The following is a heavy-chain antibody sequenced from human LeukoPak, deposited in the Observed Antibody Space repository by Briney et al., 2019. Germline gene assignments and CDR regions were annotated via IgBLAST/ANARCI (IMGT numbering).Heavy chain of an antibody. V-gene: IGHV3-73*01. CDR3: RGTAMVTGDY. CDR1: GFTFNTYG. CDR2: IRSKANSYAT. D-gene: IGHD5-18*01. Sequence: GGSLRLSCAASGFTFNTYGMYWVRQASGKGLEWVGRIRSKANSYATAYAASVKGRFTISRDDSKNTAYLQMNSPKTEDTAVYYCRGTAMVTGDYWGQGTLVTVSS. J-gene: IGHJ4*02.